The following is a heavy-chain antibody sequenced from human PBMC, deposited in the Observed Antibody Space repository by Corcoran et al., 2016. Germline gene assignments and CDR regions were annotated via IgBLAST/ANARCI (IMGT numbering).Heavy chain of an antibody. Sequence: QVTLKESGPVLVKPTETLTLTCTVSGFSLSNARMGVSWIRQPPGKALEWLAHLFSNDEKSYSTSLKSRLTISKDTSKSHVVLTMTNMDPVATATYDCVRARWLPKCGPFDIWGQGTMVTVSS. J-gene: IGHJ3*02. CDR1: GFSLSNARMG. CDR2: LFSNDEK. D-gene: IGHD5-12*01. CDR3: VRARWLPKCGPFDI. V-gene: IGHV2-26*01.